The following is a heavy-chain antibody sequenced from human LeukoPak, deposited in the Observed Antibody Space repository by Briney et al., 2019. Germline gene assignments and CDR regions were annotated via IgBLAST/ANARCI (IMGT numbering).Heavy chain of an antibody. V-gene: IGHV3-9*01. CDR2: ISWNSGSV. Sequence: PGRSQRLSCAASGFRFDDYAMHWVRQAPGKGLEWVSGISWNSGSVDYADSVKGRFTISRDNAKNSLYLQMNSLRAEDTALYYCTKDYYYDNSAYYHFDSWGQGTLVTVSS. J-gene: IGHJ4*02. D-gene: IGHD3-22*01. CDR1: GFRFDDYA. CDR3: TKDYYYDNSAYYHFDS.